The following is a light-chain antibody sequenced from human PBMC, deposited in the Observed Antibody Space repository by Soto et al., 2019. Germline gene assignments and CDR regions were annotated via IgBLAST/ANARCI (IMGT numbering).Light chain of an antibody. CDR3: QKYNSAPPVFG. CDR2: AAS. Sequence: DIPMTQSPSSLSASVGDRVTITCRASQGISNYLAWYQQKPGKVPKLLIYAASTLQSGVPSRFSGSGSGTDFTLTISSLQPEDVATYYCQKYNSAPPVFGFGPGTKVDIK. J-gene: IGKJ3*01. CDR1: QGISNY. V-gene: IGKV1-27*01.